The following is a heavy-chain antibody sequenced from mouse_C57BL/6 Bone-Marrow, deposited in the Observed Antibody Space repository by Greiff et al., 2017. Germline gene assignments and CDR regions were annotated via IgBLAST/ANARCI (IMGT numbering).Heavy chain of an antibody. CDR1: GFSLSTFGMG. CDR2: IWWDDDK. J-gene: IGHJ2*01. Sequence: QVTLKESGPGILQPSQTLSLTCSFSGFSLSTFGMGVGWIRQPSGKGLEWLAHIWWDDDKYYKPALKSRLTISKDTSKNQVFLKITNVDTADTATYYCARGTYYYDSSRLDYWGQGITLTVSS. CDR3: ARGTYYYDSSRLDY. D-gene: IGHD1-1*01. V-gene: IGHV8-8*01.